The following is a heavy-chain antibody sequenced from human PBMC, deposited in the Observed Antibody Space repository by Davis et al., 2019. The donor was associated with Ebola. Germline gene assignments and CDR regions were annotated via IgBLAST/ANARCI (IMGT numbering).Heavy chain of an antibody. CDR1: GFTFSTHW. Sequence: GESLKISCAASGFTFSTHWMSWVRQAPGKGLEWVANIKQDGSEKYYVDSVKGRFTISRDNAKNSLYLQMNSLRAEDTAVYYCARAWEVVVTARDAFDIWGQGTMVTVSS. CDR3: ARAWEVVVTARDAFDI. J-gene: IGHJ3*02. CDR2: IKQDGSEK. D-gene: IGHD2-21*02. V-gene: IGHV3-7*01.